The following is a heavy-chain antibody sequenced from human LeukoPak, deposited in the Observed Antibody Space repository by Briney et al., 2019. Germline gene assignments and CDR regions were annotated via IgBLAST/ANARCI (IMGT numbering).Heavy chain of an antibody. V-gene: IGHV3-23*01. Sequence: GGSLRLSCAASGFSFSSYAMSWVSQAPGKGLEWVSTITGGGGSTYYADSVKGRFTISRDNSKDTFYLQMNSLRVEDTAVYYCAKARIAATIYPKEVNFDYWGQGTLVTVSS. CDR2: ITGGGGST. CDR3: AKARIAATIYPKEVNFDY. J-gene: IGHJ4*02. CDR1: GFSFSSYA. D-gene: IGHD5-12*01.